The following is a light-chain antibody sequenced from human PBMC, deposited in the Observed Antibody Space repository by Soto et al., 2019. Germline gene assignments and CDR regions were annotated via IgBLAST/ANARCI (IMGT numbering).Light chain of an antibody. J-gene: IGKJ4*01. CDR3: QQYGSSPALT. V-gene: IGKV3-20*01. CDR1: QSVSSSY. CDR2: VAS. Sequence: EIGLTQSPGTLSLSPGERATLSCRASQSVSSSYLAWYQQKPGQAPRLLIYVASSRATGIPDRFSGSGSGTDFTLTISRLEREDFAVYYCQQYGSSPALTFGGGTKVEIK.